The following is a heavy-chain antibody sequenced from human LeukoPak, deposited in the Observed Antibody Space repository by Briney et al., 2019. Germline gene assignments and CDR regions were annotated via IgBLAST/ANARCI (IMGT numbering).Heavy chain of an antibody. CDR1: GFTFSDYW. V-gene: IGHV3-7*01. Sequence: GGSLRLSCAASGFTFSDYWMNWVRQTPGKGLEWVANIKRDGSDQNYVDSEKGRFTISRDNAKNSLYLQMNSLRAEDTAMYYCVGPKDWGQGTLVTVSS. J-gene: IGHJ4*02. CDR3: VGPKD. CDR2: IKRDGSDQ.